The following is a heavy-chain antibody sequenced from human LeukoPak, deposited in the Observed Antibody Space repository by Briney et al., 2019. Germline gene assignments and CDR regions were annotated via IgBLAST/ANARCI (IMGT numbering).Heavy chain of an antibody. J-gene: IGHJ4*02. CDR2: ISSSSSYI. D-gene: IGHD1-26*01. CDR1: GFTFSSYS. Sequence: PGGSLRLSCAASGFTFSSYSMNWVRQAPGKGLEWVSSISSSSSYIYYADSVKGRFTISRDNAKNSLYLQMNSLRADDTAVYYCAKYSGRYSNTYFDYWGQGTLVTVSS. V-gene: IGHV3-21*01. CDR3: AKYSGRYSNTYFDY.